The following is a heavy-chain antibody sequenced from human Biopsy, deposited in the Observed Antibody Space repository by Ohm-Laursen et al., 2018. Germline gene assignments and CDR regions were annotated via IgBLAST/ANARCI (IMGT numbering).Heavy chain of an antibody. CDR3: AKDRYNYTPIGGFSMDV. CDR1: GFTFTNYG. J-gene: IGHJ6*02. CDR2: IFYDGSNT. V-gene: IGHV3-30*18. Sequence: SLRLSCAASGFTFTNYGMQWVRQAPGKGLEWVAFIFYDGSNTYYADSVKGRFTISRDNSRDTLYLQMSSLRAEGTAVYYCAKDRYNYTPIGGFSMDVWGQGTTVSVSS. D-gene: IGHD5-18*01.